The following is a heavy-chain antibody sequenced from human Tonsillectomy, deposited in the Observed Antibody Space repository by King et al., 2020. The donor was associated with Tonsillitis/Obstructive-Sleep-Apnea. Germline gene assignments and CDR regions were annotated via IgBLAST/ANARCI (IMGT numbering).Heavy chain of an antibody. J-gene: IGHJ4*01. CDR3: ATSDSSGYYYDY. CDR1: GGSSSNYY. CDR2: ISHGGST. Sequence: HVQLQQWGAGLLKPSETLSLTCAVYGGSSSNYYWSWIRQPPGKGLDWIGAISHGGSTNRNPSLKGRVPISVDASKKHFSLNLSSSTAADTAVYFCATSDSSGYYYDYWGRGNLVTVSS. V-gene: IGHV4-34*01. D-gene: IGHD3-22*01.